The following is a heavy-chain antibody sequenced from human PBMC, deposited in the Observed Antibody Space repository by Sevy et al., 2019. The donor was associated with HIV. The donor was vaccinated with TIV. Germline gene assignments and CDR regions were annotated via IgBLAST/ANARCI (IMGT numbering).Heavy chain of an antibody. V-gene: IGHV1-18*01. CDR3: ARCLGGLRPWEYNWFDP. Sequence: ASAKVSCKASGYTFSSYGISWVRQAPGQGLEWMGWIGAYNGNIKYSQKFQGRVTMTTDTSTSTVYMELRSLRSVDTAVYYCARCLGGLRPWEYNWFDPWGQGTLVTVSS. CDR1: GYTFSSYG. D-gene: IGHD1-26*01. CDR2: IGAYNGNI. J-gene: IGHJ5*02.